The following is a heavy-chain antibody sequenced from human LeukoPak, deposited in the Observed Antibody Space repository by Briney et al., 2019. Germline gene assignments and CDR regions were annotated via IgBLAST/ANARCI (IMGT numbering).Heavy chain of an antibody. Sequence: SVKVSCKASGGTFISYVITWARQAPGQGLEWMGRIISIFGTANFAQKFKGRVTITTDESTSTAYMELSSLRAEDTAVYYCAREYCSSPSCYFDYWGQGTLVTVSS. D-gene: IGHD2-2*01. CDR1: GGTFISYV. V-gene: IGHV1-69*05. CDR2: IISIFGTA. J-gene: IGHJ4*02. CDR3: AREYCSSPSCYFDY.